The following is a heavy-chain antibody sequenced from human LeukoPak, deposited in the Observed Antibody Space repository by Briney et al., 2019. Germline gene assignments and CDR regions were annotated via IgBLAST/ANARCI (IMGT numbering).Heavy chain of an antibody. CDR3: ARDLIHGSGTYFNPLGY. CDR1: GGSINTQY. J-gene: IGHJ4*02. V-gene: IGHV4-4*07. CDR2: IYSSGST. D-gene: IGHD3-10*01. Sequence: PSETLSLTCTVSGGSINTQYWSWVRQPAGKGLEWIGRIYSSGSTNYNTSLMTRLTMSVDTSKNQISLNLHSVTAADTAVYYCARDLIHGSGTYFNPLGYWGRGILVTVSS.